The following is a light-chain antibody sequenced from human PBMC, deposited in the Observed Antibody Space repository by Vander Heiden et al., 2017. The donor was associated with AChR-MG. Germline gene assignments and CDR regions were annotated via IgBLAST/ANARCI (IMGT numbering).Light chain of an antibody. CDR2: QKD. CDR1: NLGDKY. J-gene: IGLJ3*02. Sequence: SYKLTQPPSVSVSPGQTATITCSGDNLGDKYVSWYQQKPGQPPLLVIYQKDKRTSGIPERFSGSNSGNTATLTISGTQSVDEADFFCQAWDSRANWVFGGGTKLTGL. V-gene: IGLV3-1*01. CDR3: QAWDSRANWV.